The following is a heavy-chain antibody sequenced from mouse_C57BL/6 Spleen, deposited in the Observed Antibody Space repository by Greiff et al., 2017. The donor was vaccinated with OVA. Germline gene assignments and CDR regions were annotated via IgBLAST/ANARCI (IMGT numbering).Heavy chain of an antibody. CDR3: ARLDGYSYYFDY. CDR2: IYPGSGNT. V-gene: IGHV1-76*01. CDR1: GYTFTDYY. J-gene: IGHJ2*01. Sequence: QVQLKESGAELVRPGASVKLSCKASGYTFTDYYINWVKQRPGQGLEWIARIYPGSGNTYYNEKFKGKATLTAEKSSSTAYMQLSSLTSEDSAVYFCARLDGYSYYFDYWGQGTTLTVSS. D-gene: IGHD2-3*01.